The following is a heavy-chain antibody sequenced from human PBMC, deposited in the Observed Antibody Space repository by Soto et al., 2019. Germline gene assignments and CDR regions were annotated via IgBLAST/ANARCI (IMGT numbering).Heavy chain of an antibody. D-gene: IGHD3-16*02. Sequence: QVQLVESGGGLVKPGGSLRLSCAASGFTFSDYYMSWIRQAPGKGLEWVSYISSSGSTIYYADSVKGRFTISRDNAKNSLYLQMNRLRAEDTAVYYCARGPYDYVWGSDPPHFDYWCQGTLVTVSS. CDR3: ARGPYDYVWGSDPPHFDY. V-gene: IGHV3-11*01. CDR2: ISSSGSTI. CDR1: GFTFSDYY. J-gene: IGHJ4*02.